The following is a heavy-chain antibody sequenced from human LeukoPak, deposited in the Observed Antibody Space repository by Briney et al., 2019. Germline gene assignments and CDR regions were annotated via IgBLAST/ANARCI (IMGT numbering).Heavy chain of an antibody. Sequence: SETLSLTCTVSGGSISSYYWSWIRQPPGKGLEWIGYMYYTGTTNYNPSLKSRVTILVDTSKKQFSLKLSSVTAADTAVYYCARVLSGSYYVGAFDIWGQGTMVTVSS. D-gene: IGHD1-26*01. V-gene: IGHV4-59*01. CDR3: ARVLSGSYYVGAFDI. CDR2: MYYTGTT. CDR1: GGSISSYY. J-gene: IGHJ3*02.